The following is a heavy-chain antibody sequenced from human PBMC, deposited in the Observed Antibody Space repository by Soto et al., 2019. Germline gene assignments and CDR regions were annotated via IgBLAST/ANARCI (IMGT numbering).Heavy chain of an antibody. CDR1: GYTFTSYG. J-gene: IGHJ3*02. CDR2: ISAYNGNT. Sequence: GASVKVSCKASGYTFTSYGISWVRQAPGQGLEWMGWISAYNGNTNYAQKLQGRVTMTTDTSTSTAYMELRSLRSDDTAVYYCARDREGDIVVVPEGEAHDAFDIWGQGTMVTVSS. V-gene: IGHV1-18*01. CDR3: ARDREGDIVVVPEGEAHDAFDI. D-gene: IGHD2-2*01.